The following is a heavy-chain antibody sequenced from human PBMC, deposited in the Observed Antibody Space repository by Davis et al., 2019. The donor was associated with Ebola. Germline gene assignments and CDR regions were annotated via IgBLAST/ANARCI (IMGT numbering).Heavy chain of an antibody. Sequence: MPSETLSLTCAVYGDSFSDYFWSWIRQPPGKGLEWIGEIGHSGNTNYSPSLMSRVTISIDTSKNQFSLKLSSATAADTAVYYCARIRIAAAGTKCFDPWGQGTLVTVSS. CDR3: ARIRIAAAGTKCFDP. D-gene: IGHD6-13*01. J-gene: IGHJ5*02. CDR1: GDSFSDYF. V-gene: IGHV4-34*01. CDR2: IGHSGNT.